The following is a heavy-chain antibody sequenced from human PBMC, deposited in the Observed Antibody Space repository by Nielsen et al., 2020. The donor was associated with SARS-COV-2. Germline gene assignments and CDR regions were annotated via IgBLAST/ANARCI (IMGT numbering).Heavy chain of an antibody. V-gene: IGHV4-31*03. D-gene: IGHD5-12*01. J-gene: IGHJ6*02. Sequence: SETLSLTCTVSGASISSGGYFWSWIRQHPGKGLEWIGYIYFTGRTSYNPSLKSRVAMSVDTSKNQFSLDLKSVTAADTGVYYCAREASGYDHYKYGMDVWGLGATVTVSS. CDR1: GASISSGGYF. CDR3: AREASGYDHYKYGMDV. CDR2: IYFTGRT.